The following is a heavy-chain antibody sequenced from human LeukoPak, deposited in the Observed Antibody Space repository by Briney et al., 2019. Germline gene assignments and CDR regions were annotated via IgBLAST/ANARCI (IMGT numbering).Heavy chain of an antibody. CDR3: ARERSSVDGSGSYEADY. V-gene: IGHV4-59*01. CDR2: IYHSGST. CDR1: GGSISSYY. Sequence: PSETLSLTCTVSGGSISSYYWSWIRQPPGKELEWIGYIYHSGSTKYSPSLKSRVTISVDTSKNQFSLKLRSVTAADTAVYYCARERSSVDGSGSYEADYWGQGTLVTVSS. D-gene: IGHD3-10*01. J-gene: IGHJ4*02.